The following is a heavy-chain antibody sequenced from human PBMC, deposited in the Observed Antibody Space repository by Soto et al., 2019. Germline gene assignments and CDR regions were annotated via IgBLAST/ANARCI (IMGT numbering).Heavy chain of an antibody. V-gene: IGHV4-39*01. CDR2: IYYTGNT. D-gene: IGHD1-20*01. Sequence: SETLSLTCSVSGASMSNNSYYWGWIRQPPGKGLEWIGTIYYTGNTFYNPSLGSRVTISVDTSKNQLPLNLTSLTVADTAVYYCARPRWKDGIKWGRGXLVTVSS. CDR3: ARPRWKDGIK. CDR1: GASMSNNSYY. J-gene: IGHJ1*01.